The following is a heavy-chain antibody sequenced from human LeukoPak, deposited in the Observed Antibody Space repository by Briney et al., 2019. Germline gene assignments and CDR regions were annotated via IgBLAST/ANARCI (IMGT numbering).Heavy chain of an antibody. CDR3: ARGITMVRGAFDI. J-gene: IGHJ3*02. CDR2: IYYSGST. Sequence: PSQTLSLTCTVSGGSISSYYWSWIRQPPGKGLEWIGYIYYSGSTNYNPSLKSRVTISVDTSKNQFSLKLSSVTAADTAVYYCARGITMVRGAFDIWGQGTMVTVSS. D-gene: IGHD3-10*01. CDR1: GGSISSYY. V-gene: IGHV4-59*01.